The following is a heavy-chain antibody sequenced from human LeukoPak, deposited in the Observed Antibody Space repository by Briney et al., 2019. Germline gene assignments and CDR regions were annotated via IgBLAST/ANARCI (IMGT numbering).Heavy chain of an antibody. CDR1: GFTFSNAW. Sequence: PGGALRLSCAASGFTFSNAWMSWVRQAPGKGLEWVGRIKSKTDGGTTDYAAPVKGRFTISRDDSKNTLYLQMNSLKTEDTAVYYCTTDDRGYYDSSGTNAPLGYWGQGTLVTVSS. CDR2: IKSKTDGGTT. J-gene: IGHJ4*02. V-gene: IGHV3-15*01. D-gene: IGHD3-22*01. CDR3: TTDDRGYYDSSGTNAPLGY.